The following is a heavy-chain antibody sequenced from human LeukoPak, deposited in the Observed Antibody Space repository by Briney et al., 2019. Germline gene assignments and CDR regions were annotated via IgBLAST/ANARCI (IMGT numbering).Heavy chain of an antibody. CDR1: GFTFNIYN. CDR2: ISKDSGDK. CDR3: ARDFRGNYSIDY. V-gene: IGHV3-48*02. Sequence: GGSLRLSCAAAGFTFNIYNMNWVRQAPGKGLEWVSHISKDSGDKHYVDSVKGRFTISRDNTKNSPYLQMSSLRDEDTAVYYCARDFRGNYSIDYWGQGTLVTVSS. D-gene: IGHD1-26*01. J-gene: IGHJ4*02.